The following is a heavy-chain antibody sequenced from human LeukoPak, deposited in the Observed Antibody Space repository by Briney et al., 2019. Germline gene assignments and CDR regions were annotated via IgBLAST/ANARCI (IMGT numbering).Heavy chain of an antibody. V-gene: IGHV4-61*02. J-gene: IGHJ1*01. CDR1: GGSISSGSYY. Sequence: SQTLSLTCTVSGGSISSGSYYWSWIRQPAGKGLEWIGRIYTSGSTNYNPSLKSRVTISVDTSKNQFSLKLSSVTAADTAVYYFARGPYYYDSSGYYSEYFQHWGQGTLVTVSS. CDR2: IYTSGST. D-gene: IGHD3-22*01. CDR3: ARGPYYYDSSGYYSEYFQH.